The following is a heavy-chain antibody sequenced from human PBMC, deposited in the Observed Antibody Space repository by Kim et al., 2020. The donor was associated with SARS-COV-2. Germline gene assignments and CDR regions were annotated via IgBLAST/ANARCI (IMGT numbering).Heavy chain of an antibody. Sequence: SVKVSCKASGGTFSSYAISWVRQAPGQGLEWMGGIIPIFGTANYAQKFQGRVTITADESTSTAYMELSSLRSEDTAVYYCARAGKAAMVSGYYTLWAFDIWGQGTMVTVSS. CDR2: IIPIFGTA. J-gene: IGHJ3*02. CDR3: ARAGKAAMVSGYYTLWAFDI. D-gene: IGHD3-3*01. V-gene: IGHV1-69*13. CDR1: GGTFSSYA.